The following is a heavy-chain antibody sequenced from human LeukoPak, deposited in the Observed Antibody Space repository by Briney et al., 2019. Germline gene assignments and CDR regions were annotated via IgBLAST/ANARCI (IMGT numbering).Heavy chain of an antibody. Sequence: GGSLRLSCAASGFTFTTYGFNWVRQTPGKGLEWISSITTSSTYTFYADSVKGRFTISRDNARNSLYLQMNSLRVEDTAVYYCARDPYSGTYGNTYYYYMDVWGKGTTVTISS. CDR1: GFTFTTYG. D-gene: IGHD1-26*01. CDR2: ITTSSTYT. V-gene: IGHV3-21*01. CDR3: ARDPYSGTYGNTYYYYMDV. J-gene: IGHJ6*03.